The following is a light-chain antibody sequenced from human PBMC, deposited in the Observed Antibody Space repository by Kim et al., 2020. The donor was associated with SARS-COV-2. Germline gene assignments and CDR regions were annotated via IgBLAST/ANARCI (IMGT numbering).Light chain of an antibody. J-gene: IGLJ2*01. V-gene: IGLV7-46*01. CDR3: FLYYSGAVV. Sequence: PEGTDTLTWGSSTGAVTSGHAPYWFQQKPRQAPRTLIYETSNKHSWTPARFSGSLLGGKAALTPSGAQPEDEAEYYCFLYYSGAVVFGGGTQLTVL. CDR2: ETS. CDR1: TGAVTSGHA.